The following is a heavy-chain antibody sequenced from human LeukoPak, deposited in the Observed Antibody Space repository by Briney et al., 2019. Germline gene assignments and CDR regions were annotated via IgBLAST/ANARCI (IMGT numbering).Heavy chain of an antibody. CDR2: MNPNSGNT. V-gene: IGHV1-8*03. Sequence: ASVKVSCKVSGYTFTNYDINWVRQATGQGLEWLGGMNPNSGNTGYAQKFQGRVTITRNTSINTSYMELSSLKSEDTAVYYCARATYNSGWYRSFDDWGQGTLVTVSS. J-gene: IGHJ4*02. D-gene: IGHD6-19*01. CDR3: ARATYNSGWYRSFDD. CDR1: GYTFTNYD.